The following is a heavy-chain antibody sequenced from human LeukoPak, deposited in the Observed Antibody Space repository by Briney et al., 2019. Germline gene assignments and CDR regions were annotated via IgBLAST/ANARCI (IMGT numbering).Heavy chain of an antibody. CDR3: ARGNSYYDTSGYFPWESFQH. J-gene: IGHJ1*01. CDR1: GGSISTYY. V-gene: IGHV4-59*01. Sequence: SETLSLTCTVSGGSISTYYWSWIRQPPGKGLEWIGYIFYSGSTNYNPSLKSRVTISVDTSKNQFSLKLSSVTAADTAVYYCARGNSYYDTSGYFPWESFQHWGQGTLVTVSS. D-gene: IGHD3-22*01. CDR2: IFYSGST.